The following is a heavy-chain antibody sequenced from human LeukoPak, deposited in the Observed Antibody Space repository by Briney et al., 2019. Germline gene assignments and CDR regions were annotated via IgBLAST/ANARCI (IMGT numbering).Heavy chain of an antibody. D-gene: IGHD3-3*01. Sequence: ASVKVSCKASGYTFTSYGISWVRQAPGQGLEWMGWISAYNGNTNYAQKLQGRVTMTTDTSTSTAYMELRSLRSDDTAVYYCARDFRNVYYDFWSGYSDWGQGTLVTVSS. V-gene: IGHV1-18*01. CDR1: GYTFTSYG. CDR3: ARDFRNVYYDFWSGYSD. J-gene: IGHJ4*02. CDR2: ISAYNGNT.